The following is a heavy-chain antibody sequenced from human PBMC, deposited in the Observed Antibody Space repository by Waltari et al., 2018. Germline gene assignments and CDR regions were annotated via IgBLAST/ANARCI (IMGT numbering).Heavy chain of an antibody. Sequence: QVQLVQSGAEVKKPGSSVKVSCKASGGTFSSYAISWVRQAPGQGLEWMGGFIPSFGTANYAQKFQGRVTITADESTSTAYMELSSLRSEDTAVYYCARRVDGYSSSWYGMDVWGQGTTVTVSS. CDR1: GGTFSSYA. CDR3: ARRVDGYSSSWYGMDV. V-gene: IGHV1-69*01. J-gene: IGHJ6*02. D-gene: IGHD6-13*01. CDR2: FIPSFGTA.